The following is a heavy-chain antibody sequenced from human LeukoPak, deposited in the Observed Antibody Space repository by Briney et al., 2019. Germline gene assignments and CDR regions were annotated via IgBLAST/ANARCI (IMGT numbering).Heavy chain of an antibody. CDR1: GFTFSSYW. V-gene: IGHV4-34*01. CDR3: ARGVRYYDSSGYEVGYFDY. Sequence: GSLRLSCAASGFTFSSYWMSWIRQPPGKGLEWIGEINHSGSTNYNPSLKSRVTISVDTSKNQFSLKLSSVTAADTAVYYCARGVRYYDSSGYEVGYFDYWGQGTLVTVSS. D-gene: IGHD3-22*01. J-gene: IGHJ4*02. CDR2: INHSGST.